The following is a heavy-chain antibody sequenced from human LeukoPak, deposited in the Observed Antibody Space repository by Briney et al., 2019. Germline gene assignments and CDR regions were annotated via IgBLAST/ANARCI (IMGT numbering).Heavy chain of an antibody. V-gene: IGHV4-38-2*02. CDR1: GYSISSGYY. CDR2: IYHSGST. CDR3: ARDLSEEYYYDSSGYGWFDP. D-gene: IGHD3-22*01. Sequence: SETLSLTCTVSGYSISSGYYWGWIRQPPGKGLEWIGSIYHSGSTYYNPSLKSRVTVSVDTSKNQFSLKLSSVTAADTAVYYCARDLSEEYYYDSSGYGWFDPWGQGTLVTVSS. J-gene: IGHJ5*02.